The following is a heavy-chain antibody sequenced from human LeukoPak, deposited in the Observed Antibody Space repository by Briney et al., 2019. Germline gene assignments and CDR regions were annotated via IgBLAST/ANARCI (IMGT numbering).Heavy chain of an antibody. V-gene: IGHV4-39*01. J-gene: IGHJ4*02. Sequence: PSETLSLTCTVSGGSISSSSYYWGWIRQPPGKGLEWIGSLYYSGSTYYNPSLKSRVTISVDTSKNQFSLKLSSMTAADTAVYYCARHARGYDLDYFDYWGQGTLVTVSS. D-gene: IGHD5-12*01. CDR1: GGSISSSSYY. CDR3: ARHARGYDLDYFDY. CDR2: LYYSGST.